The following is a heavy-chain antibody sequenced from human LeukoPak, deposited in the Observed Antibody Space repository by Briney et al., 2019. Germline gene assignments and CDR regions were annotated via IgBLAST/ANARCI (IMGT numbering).Heavy chain of an antibody. J-gene: IGHJ4*02. CDR2: IYSSGST. CDR3: ARGTIAARFDY. V-gene: IGHV4-4*07. Sequence: SETLSLTCTVSGGSISSYYWSWIRQPAGKGLEWIGRIYSSGSTNYNPSLKSRVTMSVDTSKNHFSLKLSSVTAADTAVYYCARGTIAARFDYWGQGTLVSVYS. CDR1: GGSISSYY. D-gene: IGHD6-6*01.